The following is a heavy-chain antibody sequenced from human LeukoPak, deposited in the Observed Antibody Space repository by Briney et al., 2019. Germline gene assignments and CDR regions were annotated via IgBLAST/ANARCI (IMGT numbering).Heavy chain of an antibody. V-gene: IGHV3-30*03. CDR3: VLEWLGNGFDY. J-gene: IGHJ4*02. D-gene: IGHD5-12*01. CDR1: GFTFSSYG. Sequence: PGRSLRLSCAASGFTFSSYGMHWVRQAPGKGLEWVAVISYDGSNKYYADSVKGRFTISRDNSKNTLYLQMNSLRAEDTAVYYCVLEWLGNGFDYWGQGTLVTAFS. CDR2: ISYDGSNK.